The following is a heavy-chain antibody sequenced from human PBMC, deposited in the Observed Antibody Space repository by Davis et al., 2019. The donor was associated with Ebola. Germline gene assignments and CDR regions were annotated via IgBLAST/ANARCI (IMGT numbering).Heavy chain of an antibody. CDR3: ARVPRYCSSTSCYYYGMDV. J-gene: IGHJ6*02. CDR2: ISAYNGNT. CDR1: GYTFTSYG. V-gene: IGHV1-18*01. D-gene: IGHD2-2*01. Sequence: ASVKVSCKASGYTFTSYGISWVRQAPGQGLEWMGWISAYNGNTNYAQKLQGRVTMTTDTSTSTVYMELRSLRSDDTAVYYCARVPRYCSSTSCYYYGMDVWGQGTTVTVSS.